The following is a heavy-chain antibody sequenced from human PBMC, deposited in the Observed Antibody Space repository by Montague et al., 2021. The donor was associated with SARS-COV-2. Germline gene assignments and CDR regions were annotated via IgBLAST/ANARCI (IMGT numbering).Heavy chain of an antibody. CDR1: GGSFSGYY. CDR3: ARWDPQTLTLIGLRGKSASDY. J-gene: IGHJ4*02. Sequence: SETLFLTCAVYGGSFSGYYWTWIRQSPGKGLEWIAEINHSGTTNYNFNPSLRSRVTISVDTSKSQSSLKLTSVTAADTGVYYCARWDPQTLTLIGLRGKSASDYWGQGTLVTVSS. D-gene: IGHD4-23*01. V-gene: IGHV4-34*01. CDR2: INHSGTT.